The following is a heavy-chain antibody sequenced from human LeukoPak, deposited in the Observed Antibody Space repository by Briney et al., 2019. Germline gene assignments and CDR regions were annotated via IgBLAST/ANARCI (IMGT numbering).Heavy chain of an antibody. V-gene: IGHV3-23*01. CDR2: ISGSGLST. Sequence: GGSLRLSCAASGFTFRSNAMSWVRQAPGKGLEWVSGISGSGLSTDYADSVKGRFTISRDSSKNTLYLQMNSLRAEDTAVYYCARAATDYWGQGTLVTVSS. CDR1: GFTFRSNA. CDR3: ARAATDY. J-gene: IGHJ4*02.